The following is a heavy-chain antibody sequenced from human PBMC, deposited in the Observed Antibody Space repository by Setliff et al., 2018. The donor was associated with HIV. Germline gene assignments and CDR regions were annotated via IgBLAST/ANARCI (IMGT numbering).Heavy chain of an antibody. Sequence: PGGSLRLSCAASGVTFSRYWMSWVRQAPGKGLEWVANIKQDGSEKYYVDSVKGRFTISRDNAKKALYLLMKSLRVEDTAVYYCVRPLRTVTMYYFEYWGQGTLVTVSS. CDR2: IKQDGSEK. J-gene: IGHJ4*02. V-gene: IGHV3-7*01. CDR3: VRPLRTVTMYYFEY. CDR1: GVTFSRYW. D-gene: IGHD4-4*01.